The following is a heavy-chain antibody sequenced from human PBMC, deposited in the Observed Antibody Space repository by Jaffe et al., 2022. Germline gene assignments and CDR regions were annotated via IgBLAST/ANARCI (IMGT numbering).Heavy chain of an antibody. V-gene: IGHV4-38-2*01. CDR3: ARHADDCGGDCYSGHFDL. J-gene: IGHJ2*01. D-gene: IGHD2-21*02. Sequence: QVQLQESGPGLVKPSETLSLTCAVSGYSISSGYYWGWIRQPPGKGLEWIGSIYHSGSTYYNPSLKSRVTISVDTSKNQFSLKLSSVTAADTAVYYCARHADDCGGDCYSGHFDLWGRGTLVTVSS. CDR1: GYSISSGYY. CDR2: IYHSGST.